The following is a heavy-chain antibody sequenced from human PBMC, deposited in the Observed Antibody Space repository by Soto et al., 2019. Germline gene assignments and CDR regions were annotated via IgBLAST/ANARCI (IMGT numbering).Heavy chain of an antibody. CDR1: GYTFTSYG. CDR3: ARDLLDFWSGYYTPGLDY. J-gene: IGHJ4*02. D-gene: IGHD3-3*01. V-gene: IGHV1-18*01. CDR2: ISAYNGNT. Sequence: QVQLVQSGAEVKKPGASVKVSCKASGYTFTSYGISWVRQAPGQGLEWMGWISAYNGNTNYAQKLQGRVTMTTDTYTSTAYMELRSLRSDDTAVYYCARDLLDFWSGYYTPGLDYWGQGTLVTVSS.